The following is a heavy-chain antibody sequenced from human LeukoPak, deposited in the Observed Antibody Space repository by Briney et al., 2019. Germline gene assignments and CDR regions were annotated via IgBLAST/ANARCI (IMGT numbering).Heavy chain of an antibody. CDR2: IYTSGST. J-gene: IGHJ4*02. CDR1: GGSISSYY. D-gene: IGHD5-18*01. CDR3: ARDHTSPPHSSLDY. V-gene: IGHV4-4*07. Sequence: PSETLSLTCTVSGGSISSYYWSWIRQPAGKGLEWIGRIYTSGSTNYNPSLKSRVTMSVDTSKNQFSLKLSSVTAADTAVYYCARDHTSPPHSSLDYWGQGTLATVSS.